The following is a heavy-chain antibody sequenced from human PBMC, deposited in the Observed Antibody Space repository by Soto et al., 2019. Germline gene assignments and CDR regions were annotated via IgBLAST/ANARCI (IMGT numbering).Heavy chain of an antibody. Sequence: QLQESGPGLVKPSGTLSLTCAVSGGSVTTNYWWGWVRQSPVTGLDWIGDMSHSGPTKYSPSLKSRVTLSVDTSTNPFSLELKSVTTADTAVYICGMSRGCYTIHSWGQGTLVTVSS. D-gene: IGHD6-19*01. J-gene: IGHJ4*02. CDR2: MSHSGPT. CDR1: GGSVTTNYW. V-gene: IGHV4-4*02. CDR3: GMSRGCYTIHS.